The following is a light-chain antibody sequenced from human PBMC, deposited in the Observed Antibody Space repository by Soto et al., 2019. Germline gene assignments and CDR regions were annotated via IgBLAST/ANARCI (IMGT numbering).Light chain of an antibody. J-gene: IGKJ1*01. CDR1: QSVSSNY. CDR3: HQYGRSLST. CDR2: GSS. Sequence: EIVLTQSPGTLSLSPGEGATLSCRASQSVSSNYLAWYQQKPGQAPRLLIYGSSNRATGIPDRFIGSGFGTDFTLTIDRLEPEDFVVYYCHQYGRSLSTFGQGTRVEIK. V-gene: IGKV3-20*01.